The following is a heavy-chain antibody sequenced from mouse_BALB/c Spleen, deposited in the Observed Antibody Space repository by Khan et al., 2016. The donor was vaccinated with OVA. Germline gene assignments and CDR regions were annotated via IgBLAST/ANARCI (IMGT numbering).Heavy chain of an antibody. CDR3: ARSGYGSLVY. Sequence: VQLKESGPVLVKPGASVKMSCKASGYTFSDYVMNWVKQRTGQGLEWIGQIYPGSGNPYYNEKFKGKATLTTDKSSNTAYMQLSSLTSEDSAVYFCARSGYGSLVYWGQGTALTVSS. D-gene: IGHD1-1*01. CDR2: IYPGSGNP. V-gene: IGHV1-77*01. J-gene: IGHJ2*01. CDR1: GYTFSDYV.